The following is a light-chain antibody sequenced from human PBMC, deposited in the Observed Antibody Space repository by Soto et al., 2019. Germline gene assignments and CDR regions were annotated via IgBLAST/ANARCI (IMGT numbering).Light chain of an antibody. CDR2: GAS. Sequence: EVVLTQSPGTLCLSPGERATISCRASQSVSSSYLGWYQQKPGQAPRLLIYGASSRATGIPDRCRGSGSGTDFTLTVSRLEPEDFAVYYCQHYGSSPTTFGQGTKVDIK. CDR1: QSVSSSY. V-gene: IGKV3-20*01. CDR3: QHYGSSPTT. J-gene: IGKJ1*01.